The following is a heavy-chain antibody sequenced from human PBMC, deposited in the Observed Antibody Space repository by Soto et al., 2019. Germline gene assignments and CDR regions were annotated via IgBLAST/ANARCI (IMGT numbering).Heavy chain of an antibody. D-gene: IGHD6-13*01. CDR3: ARGPYSSTYYYYYYYGMDV. CDR2: INHSGST. J-gene: IGHJ6*02. CDR1: GGSFSGYY. V-gene: IGHV4-34*01. Sequence: SETLSLTCAVYGGSFSGYYWSWIRQPPGKGLEWIGEINHSGSTNYNPSLKSRVTISVDTSKNQFSLKLSSVTAADTAVYYCARGPYSSTYYYYYYYGMDVWGHGTTVTVSS.